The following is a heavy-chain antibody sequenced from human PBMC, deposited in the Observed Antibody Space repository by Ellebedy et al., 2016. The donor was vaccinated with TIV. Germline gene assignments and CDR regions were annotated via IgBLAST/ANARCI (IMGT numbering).Heavy chain of an antibody. V-gene: IGHV4-59*08. Sequence: GSLRLSCTVSGGSISGYYWSWIRQPPGKGLEWIGYIYYRGSTIYNPSFKSRVNMSVDTSNNKFSLRLTSATAADTAVYYCARQPSSGWNYYFDYWGQGTLVTVSS. CDR2: IYYRGST. CDR1: GGSISGYY. D-gene: IGHD6-19*01. J-gene: IGHJ4*02. CDR3: ARQPSSGWNYYFDY.